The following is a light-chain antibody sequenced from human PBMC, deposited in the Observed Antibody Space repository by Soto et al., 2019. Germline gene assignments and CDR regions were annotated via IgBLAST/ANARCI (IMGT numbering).Light chain of an antibody. Sequence: EIVLTQSPGTLSLSPGERATLSCRASQSVSSSYLAWYQQKPGQAPMLLIYGASSRATGIPGRFSGSGSGTDFTLTISRLEHEDFVVYYCQQYGSSPWTFGQGTKVEIK. J-gene: IGKJ1*01. CDR3: QQYGSSPWT. CDR2: GAS. V-gene: IGKV3-20*01. CDR1: QSVSSSY.